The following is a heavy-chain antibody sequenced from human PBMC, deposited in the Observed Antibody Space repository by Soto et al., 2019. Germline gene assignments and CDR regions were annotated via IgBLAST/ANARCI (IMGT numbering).Heavy chain of an antibody. CDR2: IGTAGDT. CDR3: ARGQEVGAHFFDS. J-gene: IGHJ4*02. CDR1: GFPFSGFD. V-gene: IGHV3-13*01. D-gene: IGHD2-15*01. Sequence: GGSLGLSCEASGFPFSGFDMHWVRQPTGKGLEWVSTIGTAGDTYYAVSVKGRFTISRDNAKNSLSLQMNSLRAGDTAVYFCARGQEVGAHFFDSWGQGT.